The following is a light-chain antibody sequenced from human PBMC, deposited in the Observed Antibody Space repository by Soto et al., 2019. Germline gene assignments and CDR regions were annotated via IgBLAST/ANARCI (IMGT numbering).Light chain of an antibody. V-gene: IGLV1-47*01. J-gene: IGLJ2*01. CDR2: RNY. CDR1: SSNIGGNY. CDR3: ASWDDTLSGVV. Sequence: QLVLTQPPSASGTPGQRVTISCSGRSSNIGGNYVYWYQVLPGTAPKLLIQRNYQRPSGVSDRFSGSKSGSSVSLAISGLRSEDEADYYCASWDDTLSGVVFGGGTKLTVL.